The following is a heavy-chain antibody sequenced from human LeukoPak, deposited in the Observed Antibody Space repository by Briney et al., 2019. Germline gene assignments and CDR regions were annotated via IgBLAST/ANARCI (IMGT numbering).Heavy chain of an antibody. CDR2: IWYDGSNK. CDR1: GFTFSSYG. Sequence: GGSLRLSCAASGFTFSSYGMHWVRQAPGKGLEWVAVIWYDGSNKYYADSVKGRFTISRDNSKNTLYLQMNSLRAEDTAVYYCAKDDCTNGVRLGRSLDYWGQGTPVTVSS. J-gene: IGHJ4*02. CDR3: AKDDCTNGVRLGRSLDY. D-gene: IGHD2-8*01. V-gene: IGHV3-33*06.